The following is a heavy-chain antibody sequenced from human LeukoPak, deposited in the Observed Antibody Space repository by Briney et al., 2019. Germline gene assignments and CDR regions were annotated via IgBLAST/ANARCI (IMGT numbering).Heavy chain of an antibody. D-gene: IGHD2-2*01. Sequence: SVKVSCKASGYTFTGYYMHWVRQAPGQGLEWMGWIIPILGIANYAQKFQGRVTITADKSTSTAYMELSSLRSEDTAVYYCARLGALGYCSSTSCFFDYWGQGTLVTVSS. CDR1: GYTFTGYY. V-gene: IGHV1-69*10. J-gene: IGHJ4*02. CDR2: IIPILGIA. CDR3: ARLGALGYCSSTSCFFDY.